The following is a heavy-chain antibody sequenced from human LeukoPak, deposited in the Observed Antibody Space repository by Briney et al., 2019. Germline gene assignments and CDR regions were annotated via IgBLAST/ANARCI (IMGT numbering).Heavy chain of an antibody. D-gene: IGHD3-10*01. CDR3: AKSRNYYGSGSYYDY. J-gene: IGHJ4*02. CDR1: GFTFSSYA. CDR2: ISGSGGST. Sequence: GGSLRLSCAASGFTFSSYAMNWVRQAPGKGLEWVSVISGSGGSTSYADSVKGRFTISRDNSKNTLYLQMNSLRAEDTAVYYCAKSRNYYGSGSYYDYWGQGTLVTVSS. V-gene: IGHV3-23*01.